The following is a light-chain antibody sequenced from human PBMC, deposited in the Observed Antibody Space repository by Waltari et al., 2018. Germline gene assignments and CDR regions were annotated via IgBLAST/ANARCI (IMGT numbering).Light chain of an antibody. CDR2: WAS. CDR1: QSLLYSSNNMNY. J-gene: IGKJ4*01. V-gene: IGKV4-1*01. CDR3: QQYYSTPLT. Sequence: DIVMTQSPDSLAVSLGERVTINCKSSQSLLYSSNNMNYLAWYQQKPGQAPKLLIYWASTRESGVPNRFSGSGSGTDFTLTISGLQAEDVAVYYCQQYYSTPLTFGGGTKVEIK.